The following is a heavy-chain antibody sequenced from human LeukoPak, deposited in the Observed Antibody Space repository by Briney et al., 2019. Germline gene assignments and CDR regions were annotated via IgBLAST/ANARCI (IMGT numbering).Heavy chain of an antibody. CDR2: ISSSSSTI. J-gene: IGHJ4*02. D-gene: IGHD6-19*01. CDR3: ASYPGIAVAGPDY. Sequence: GGSLRLSCAASGFTFSSYSMNWVRQAPGKGLEWVSYISSSSSTIYYADSVKGRFTISRDNAKNSLYLQMNSLRAEDTAVYYCASYPGIAVAGPDYWGQGTLVTVSS. V-gene: IGHV3-48*04. CDR1: GFTFSSYS.